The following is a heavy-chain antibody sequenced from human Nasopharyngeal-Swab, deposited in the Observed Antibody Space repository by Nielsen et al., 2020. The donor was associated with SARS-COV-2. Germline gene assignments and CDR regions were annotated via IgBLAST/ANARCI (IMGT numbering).Heavy chain of an antibody. D-gene: IGHD2-15*01. CDR3: ARAFILGAAFDY. Sequence: ASVKVSCKASGYTFINYFIHWVRQAPGQGLEWMGIINPGGDSASFAQKFQGRLIMTRDTSTSTVYMELSSLRSEDTAVYYCARAFILGAAFDYWGQGTLVTVSS. CDR1: GYTFINYF. J-gene: IGHJ4*02. CDR2: INPGGDSA. V-gene: IGHV1-46*01.